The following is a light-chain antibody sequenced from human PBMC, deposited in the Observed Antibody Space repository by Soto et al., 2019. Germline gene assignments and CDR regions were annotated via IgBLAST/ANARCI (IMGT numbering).Light chain of an antibody. J-gene: IGKJ1*01. Sequence: NVLTQSPGTLSLSPGERATLSCRASHSVNSNYLAWYQHRPGQAPRLLIYGASKRATGIPDRLSGRGSGTDFTLTISRLEPEDFAVYFCQRYGTSPTFGQGTKVDIK. CDR2: GAS. CDR1: HSVNSNY. CDR3: QRYGTSPT. V-gene: IGKV3-20*01.